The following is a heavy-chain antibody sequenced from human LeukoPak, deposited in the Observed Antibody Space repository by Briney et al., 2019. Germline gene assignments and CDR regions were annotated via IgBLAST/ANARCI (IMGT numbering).Heavy chain of an antibody. Sequence: AASVKVSCKASGGTFSSYAISWVRQAPGQGLEWMGGIIPIFGTANYAQKFQGRVTITADESTSTAYMELSSLRSEDTAVYYCARVGTDSSYPYYYMDVWGKGTTVTVSS. CDR1: GGTFSSYA. CDR2: IIPIFGTA. J-gene: IGHJ6*03. CDR3: ARVGTDSSYPYYYMDV. V-gene: IGHV1-69*13. D-gene: IGHD4-11*01.